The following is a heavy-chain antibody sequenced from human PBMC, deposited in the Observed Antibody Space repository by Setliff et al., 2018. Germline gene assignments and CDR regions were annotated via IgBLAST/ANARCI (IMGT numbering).Heavy chain of an antibody. CDR3: ARGGGRLRQLGAPGVHTFDI. Sequence: PSETLSLTCTVSGGSISSYYWSWIRQPPGKGLEWIGYIYTRGSTNYNPSLRSRVTISVDTSKKQYSLNLSSVTAADTAVYYCARGGGRLRQLGAPGVHTFDIWGQGTMVTVSS. D-gene: IGHD1-1*01. V-gene: IGHV4-4*08. CDR2: IYTRGST. J-gene: IGHJ3*02. CDR1: GGSISSYY.